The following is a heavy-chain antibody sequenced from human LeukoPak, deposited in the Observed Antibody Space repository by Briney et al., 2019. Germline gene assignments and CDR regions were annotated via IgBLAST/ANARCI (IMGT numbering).Heavy chain of an antibody. V-gene: IGHV3-33*01. CDR1: GFTFSNNG. CDR3: AREEMASFDF. Sequence: GGSLRLSCAASGFTFSNNGMHWVRQAPGKGLEWVAVIWYDGSNKYYADSVKGRFTISRDNAKNSLYLQVNGLRAEDTAVYYCAREEMASFDFWGQGTLVTVSS. CDR2: IWYDGSNK. J-gene: IGHJ4*02. D-gene: IGHD5-24*01.